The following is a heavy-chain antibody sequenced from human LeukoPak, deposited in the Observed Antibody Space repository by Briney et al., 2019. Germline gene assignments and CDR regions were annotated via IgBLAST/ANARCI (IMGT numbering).Heavy chain of an antibody. CDR3: ATNKPQGVVVPAAIYYYYYGMDV. Sequence: SVKVSCKASGGTFSSYTISWVRQAPGQGLEWMGRIIPILGIANYAQKFQGRVTITADKSTSTAYMELSSLRSEDTAVYYCATNKPQGVVVPAAIYYYYYGMDVWGKGTTVTVSS. V-gene: IGHV1-69*02. CDR2: IIPILGIA. CDR1: GGTFSSYT. D-gene: IGHD2-2*01. J-gene: IGHJ6*04.